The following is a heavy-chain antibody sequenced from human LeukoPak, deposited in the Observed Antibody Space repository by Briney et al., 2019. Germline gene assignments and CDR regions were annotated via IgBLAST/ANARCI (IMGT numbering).Heavy chain of an antibody. CDR3: ARALGNSNWFDP. J-gene: IGHJ5*02. Sequence: PSETLSLTCTVSGGSISSHYWSWIRQPPGKGLEWIGSIYHSGSTYYNPSLKSRVTISVDTSKNQFSLKLSSVTAADTAVYYCARALGNSNWFDPWGQGTLVTVSS. CDR2: IYHSGST. V-gene: IGHV4-38-2*02. D-gene: IGHD1-14*01. CDR1: GGSISSHY.